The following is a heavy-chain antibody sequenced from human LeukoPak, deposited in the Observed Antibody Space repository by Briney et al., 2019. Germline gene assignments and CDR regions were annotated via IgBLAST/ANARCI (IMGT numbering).Heavy chain of an antibody. D-gene: IGHD3-16*01. Sequence: SVTLSLTCTVSGGSISSYYWSWIRQPAGKGLEWIGRIYTSGSTNYNPSLKSRVTMSVDTSKNQFSLKLSSVTAADTAVYYCAKGYGGWGDNLVQPWGQGTLVTVSS. CDR3: AKGYGGWGDNLVQP. CDR1: GGSISSYY. J-gene: IGHJ5*02. CDR2: IYTSGST. V-gene: IGHV4-4*07.